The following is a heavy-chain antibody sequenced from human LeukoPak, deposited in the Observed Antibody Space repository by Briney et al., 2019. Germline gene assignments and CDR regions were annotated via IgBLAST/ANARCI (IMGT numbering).Heavy chain of an antibody. V-gene: IGHV3-23*01. CDR3: AKDPRYSSTWRFDY. Sequence: GGSLRLSCAASGFTFSSYAMSWVRQAPGKGLEWVSAISGSGGSTYYADSVKGRFTISRDNSKNTLYLQMNSLTAEDTAVYYCAKDPRYSSTWRFDYWGQGTLVTVSS. CDR1: GFTFSSYA. J-gene: IGHJ4*02. D-gene: IGHD6-13*01. CDR2: ISGSGGST.